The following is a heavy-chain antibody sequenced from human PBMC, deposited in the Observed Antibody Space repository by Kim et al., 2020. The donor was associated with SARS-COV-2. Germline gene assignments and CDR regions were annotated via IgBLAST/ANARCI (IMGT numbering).Heavy chain of an antibody. CDR1: GFTFSSYG. CDR2: IWYDGSNK. D-gene: IGHD3-10*01. V-gene: IGHV3-33*01. CDR3: ARAELLWFGELYIGY. J-gene: IGHJ4*02. Sequence: GGSLRLSCAASGFTFSSYGMHWVRQAPGKGLEWVAVIWYDGSNKYYADSVKGRFTISRDNSKNTLYLQMNSLRAEDTAVYYCARAELLWFGELYIGYWGQGTLVTVSS.